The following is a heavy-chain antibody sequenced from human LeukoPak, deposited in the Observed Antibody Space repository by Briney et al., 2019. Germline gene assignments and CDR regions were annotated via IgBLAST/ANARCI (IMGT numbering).Heavy chain of an antibody. CDR2: IYPDDSDT. CDR1: EYRFLNYR. J-gene: IGHJ4*02. V-gene: IGHV5-51*01. CDR3: GIGGGGQQLGDY. Sequence: GESLKISCQHSEYRFLNYRFGWVRQLPGKGLEWMGIIYPDDSDTGNSPSFQGQATIPADRSIGPPYLQWSSLKASASAMFYVGIGGGGQQLGDYWGQGTLVTVSS. D-gene: IGHD6-13*01.